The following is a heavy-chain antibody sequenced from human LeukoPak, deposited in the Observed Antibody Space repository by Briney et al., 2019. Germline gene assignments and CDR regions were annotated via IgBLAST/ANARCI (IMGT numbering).Heavy chain of an antibody. CDR3: ARVRVSGTYLYYFDF. Sequence: TPSLTRNVSGGSLSNEKWRWVREPPGKKIEGSGYTLISGTTNYTPSHKSRVAILVDTSKNQVSLKLSSVTAADTAIYFCARVRVSGTYLYYFDFWGQGILVTVSS. D-gene: IGHD3-10*01. V-gene: IGHV4-4*09. CDR1: GGSLSNEK. J-gene: IGHJ4*02. CDR2: TLISGTT.